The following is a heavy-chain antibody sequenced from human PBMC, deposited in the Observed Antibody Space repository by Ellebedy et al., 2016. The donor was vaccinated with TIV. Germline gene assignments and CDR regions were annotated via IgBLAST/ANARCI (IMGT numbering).Heavy chain of an antibody. CDR2: IYTSGST. CDR3: ARGSILQTGNWFDP. CDR1: GGSISNYY. V-gene: IGHV4-4*07. D-gene: IGHD2-21*02. Sequence: MPSETLSLTCTVSGGSISNYYWSWIRQPAGKGLEWIGRIYTSGSTHYNPSLRSRVTMSLDTSRNQFSLRLTSVTASDTAVYYCARGSILQTGNWFDPWGQGALVTVSS. J-gene: IGHJ5*02.